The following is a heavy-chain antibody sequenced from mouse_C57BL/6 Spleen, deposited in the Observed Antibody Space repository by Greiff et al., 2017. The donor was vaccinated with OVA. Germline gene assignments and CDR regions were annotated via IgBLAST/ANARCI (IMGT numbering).Heavy chain of an antibody. CDR3: ARWGSWANYYAMDY. Sequence: EVQLQQSGPELVKPGASVKISCKASGYTFTDYYMNWVKQSHGKSLEWIGDINPNNGGTSYNQKFKGKATLTVDKSSSTAYMELRSLTSEDSAVYYCARWGSWANYYAMDYWGQGTSVTVSS. CDR1: GYTFTDYY. CDR2: INPNNGGT. V-gene: IGHV1-26*01. D-gene: IGHD4-1*01. J-gene: IGHJ4*01.